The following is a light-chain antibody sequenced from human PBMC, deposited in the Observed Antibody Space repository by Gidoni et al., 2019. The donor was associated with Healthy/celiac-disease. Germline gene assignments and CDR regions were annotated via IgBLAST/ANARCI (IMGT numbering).Light chain of an antibody. V-gene: IGKV1-5*01. Sequence: DIQMTQSPSTLSASVGDRVTITCRASQSISSWLAWYQQKPGKAPKLLIYDASSLESGVPSRFSGSGSGTEFTLTISILQPDDFATYYCQQYNSYPWTFGQXTKVEIK. J-gene: IGKJ1*01. CDR2: DAS. CDR1: QSISSW. CDR3: QQYNSYPWT.